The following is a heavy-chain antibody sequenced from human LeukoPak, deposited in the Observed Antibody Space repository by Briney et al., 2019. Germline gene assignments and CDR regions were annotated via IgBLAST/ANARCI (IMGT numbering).Heavy chain of an antibody. Sequence: PGGSLRLSCAASGFTFSDYYMSWIRQAPGKGLEWVSYISSSGSTIYYADSVKGRFTISRDNAKNSLYLQMNSLRAEDTAVYYCARYCGGDGDMLYYCYYGMDVWGQGTTVTVSS. J-gene: IGHJ6*02. CDR2: ISSSGSTI. D-gene: IGHD2-21*02. CDR3: ARYCGGDGDMLYYCYYGMDV. V-gene: IGHV3-11*01. CDR1: GFTFSDYY.